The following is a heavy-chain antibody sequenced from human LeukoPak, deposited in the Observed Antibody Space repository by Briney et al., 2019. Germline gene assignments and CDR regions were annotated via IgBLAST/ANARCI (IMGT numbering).Heavy chain of an antibody. Sequence: SETLSLTCAVYGGSFNNYCCNWIRQSPGKGLEWIAGIDYTGRTNYNPSLKSRVTISLDTSKNHFSLNLSSLTAADTATYYCARGPGAPVTGTRFFDPWGQGTLVTVSS. J-gene: IGHJ5*02. CDR3: ARGPGAPVTGTRFFDP. CDR2: IDYTGRT. D-gene: IGHD6-19*01. CDR1: GGSFNNYC. V-gene: IGHV4-34*01.